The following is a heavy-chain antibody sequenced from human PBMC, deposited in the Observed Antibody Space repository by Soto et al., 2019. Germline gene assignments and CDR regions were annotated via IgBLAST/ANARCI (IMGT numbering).Heavy chain of an antibody. J-gene: IGHJ5*02. V-gene: IGHV6-1*01. CDR1: GDSVSSNSAA. D-gene: IGHD2-15*01. CDR2: TYYRSKWYK. CDR3: VRTVGWLDP. Sequence: PAQTLSLTCAISGDSVSSNSAAWNWIRQSPSRGLEWLGRTYYRSKWYKEYVASVKSRITINPDTSKNQFSLQLNSVSPEDTAVYYCVRTVGWLDPWGQGTLVTVSS.